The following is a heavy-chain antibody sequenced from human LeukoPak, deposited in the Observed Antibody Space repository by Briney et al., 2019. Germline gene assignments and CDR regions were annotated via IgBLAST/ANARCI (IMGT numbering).Heavy chain of an antibody. J-gene: IGHJ4*02. D-gene: IGHD2-2*01. V-gene: IGHV3-53*01. CDR2: IYSGGST. CDR1: GFTVSSNY. Sequence: GGSLRLSCAASGFTVSSNYISWVRQAPGKGLEWVSVIYSGGSTYYADSVKGRFTISRDNAKNSLYLQMNSLRVEDTDVYYCARYARELDYWGQGSLVTVSS. CDR3: ARYARELDY.